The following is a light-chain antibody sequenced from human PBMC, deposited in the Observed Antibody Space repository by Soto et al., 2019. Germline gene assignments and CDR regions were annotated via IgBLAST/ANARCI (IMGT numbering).Light chain of an antibody. Sequence: DMAVTPSASCVSASGVDRVTITCRASQGISSWLAWYQQKPGKAPKLLIYAASSLQSGVPSRFSGSGSGTDGTLTIRSLQPEDGATDYRQKANSFPLSFGGGSKVAI. CDR3: QKANSFPLS. CDR2: AAS. CDR1: QGISSW. V-gene: IGKV1-12*01. J-gene: IGKJ4*01.